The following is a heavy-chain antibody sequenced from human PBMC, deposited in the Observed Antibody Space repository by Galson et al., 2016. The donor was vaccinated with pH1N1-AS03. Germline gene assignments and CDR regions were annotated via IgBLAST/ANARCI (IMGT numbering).Heavy chain of an antibody. J-gene: IGHJ5*02. D-gene: IGHD2-15*01. Sequence: SETLSLTCTVSGVSVRSDSWSWVRQPPGKGLEWIAYISDSGTTNYNPSLKSRVTISVDTSKNQFSLRLSSVTAADTAVYYCAKYCRGTKCYGRFDPWGQGTLVTVSS. CDR1: GVSVRSDS. CDR3: AKYCRGTKCYGRFDP. V-gene: IGHV4-59*02. CDR2: ISDSGTT.